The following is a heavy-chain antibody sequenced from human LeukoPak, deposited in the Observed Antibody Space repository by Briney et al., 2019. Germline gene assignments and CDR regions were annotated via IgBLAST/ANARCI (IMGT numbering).Heavy chain of an antibody. CDR2: ISGSGGST. Sequence: GGSLRLSCAASGFTFSSYAMSWVRQAPGKGLEWVSAISGSGGSTYYADSVKGRFTISRDNSKNTLYLQMNSLRAEDTAVYYCAKDGAQDTAMVYYYYYMDVWGKGTTVTVSS. V-gene: IGHV3-23*01. J-gene: IGHJ6*03. CDR1: GFTFSSYA. D-gene: IGHD5-18*01. CDR3: AKDGAQDTAMVYYYYYMDV.